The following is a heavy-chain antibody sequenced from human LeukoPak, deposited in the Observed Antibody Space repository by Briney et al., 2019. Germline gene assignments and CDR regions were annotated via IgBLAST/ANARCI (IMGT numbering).Heavy chain of an antibody. Sequence: PGVSLRLSCAASGFTFSSYAMSWVRQAPGKGLEWVSAISGSGGSTYYADSVKGRFTISRDNSKNTLYLQMNSLRAEDTAVYYCAKDLGYCSGGSCYSLEYFQHWGQGTLVTVSS. J-gene: IGHJ1*01. V-gene: IGHV3-23*01. CDR3: AKDLGYCSGGSCYSLEYFQH. CDR1: GFTFSSYA. CDR2: ISGSGGST. D-gene: IGHD2-15*01.